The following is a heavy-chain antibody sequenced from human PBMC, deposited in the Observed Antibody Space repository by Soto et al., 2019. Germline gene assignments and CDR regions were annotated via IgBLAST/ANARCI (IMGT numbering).Heavy chain of an antibody. D-gene: IGHD3-10*01. Sequence: GGSLRLSCAASGFTFSNYVMSWVRQAPGKGLEWVSSISGSGDNTYYADSVKGRFTISRDNSKNTLFLQMNSLRAEDTAVYYCANRKILWFGELWGMDVWGKGTTVTVSS. CDR2: ISGSGDNT. J-gene: IGHJ6*04. CDR1: GFTFSNYV. CDR3: ANRKILWFGELWGMDV. V-gene: IGHV3-23*01.